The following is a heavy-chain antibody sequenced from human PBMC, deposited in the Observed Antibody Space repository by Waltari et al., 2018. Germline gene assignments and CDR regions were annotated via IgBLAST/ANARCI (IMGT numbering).Heavy chain of an antibody. CDR3: ARGTTDFDY. CDR2: IKPNSGGT. J-gene: IGHJ4*02. D-gene: IGHD1-1*01. Sequence: QVQLVQSGAEVKKPGASVKVSCKASGYTLTGYYMNWVRQAPGQGVEWMGCIKPNSGGTNDAQKFQGWLTMTRDTSISNAYMELSRLRSDDTAVYYCARGTTDFDYWGQGTLVTVSS. V-gene: IGHV1-2*04. CDR1: GYTLTGYY.